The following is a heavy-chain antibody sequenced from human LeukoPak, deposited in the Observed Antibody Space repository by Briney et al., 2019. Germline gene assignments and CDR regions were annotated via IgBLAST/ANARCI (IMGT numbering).Heavy chain of an antibody. Sequence: ETGGSLRLSCAASGFTFSSYNMNWVRQAPGKGLEWVAVISYDGSNKYYADSVKGRFTISRDNSKNTLYLQMNSLRAEDTAVYYCAGQPYGANWFRYAFDIWGQGTMVTVSS. J-gene: IGHJ3*02. CDR1: GFTFSSYN. D-gene: IGHD4-17*01. V-gene: IGHV3-30*03. CDR3: AGQPYGANWFRYAFDI. CDR2: ISYDGSNK.